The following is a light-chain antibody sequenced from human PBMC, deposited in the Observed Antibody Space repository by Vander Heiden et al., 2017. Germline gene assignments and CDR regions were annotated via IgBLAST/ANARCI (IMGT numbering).Light chain of an antibody. V-gene: IGLV3-19*01. CDR1: RLRNFY. CDR3: NSRDSSGTNVI. J-gene: IGLJ2*01. CDR2: DKN. Sequence: SSELTQDPAVSVALGQTVRITCQGDRLRNFYASWYQQKPGQAPVLLIFDKNRRPSGIPDRFSGSDSGNTASLTITGAQAEDEADYYCNSRDSSGTNVIFGGGTRLTVL.